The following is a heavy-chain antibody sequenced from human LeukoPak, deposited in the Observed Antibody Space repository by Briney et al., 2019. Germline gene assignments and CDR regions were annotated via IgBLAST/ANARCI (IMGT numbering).Heavy chain of an antibody. CDR2: INPNSGGT. CDR1: GYTFTSYD. J-gene: IGHJ4*02. D-gene: IGHD6-19*01. CDR3: ARAQYAVAGDY. Sequence: GASVKVSCKASGYTFTSYDINWVRQAPGQGLEWMGRINPNSGGTNYAQKFQGRVTMTRDTSISTAYMELSRLRSDDTAVYYCARAQYAVAGDYWGQGTLVTVSS. V-gene: IGHV1-2*06.